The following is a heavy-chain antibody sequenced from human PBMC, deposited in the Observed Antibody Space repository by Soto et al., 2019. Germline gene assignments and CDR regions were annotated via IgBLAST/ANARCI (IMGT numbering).Heavy chain of an antibody. J-gene: IGHJ5*02. CDR1: DYTFTSYG. Sequence: QVHLVQSGAEVKKPGASVKVSCKASDYTFTSYGITWVRQAPGQGLEWMGWISVYNRNTNYAQKFQGRVTMTTDTSTYTVYMELRGLTSDDTAVYYCAGVVGAYDPTNWFDPWGQGTLVTVSS. V-gene: IGHV1-18*01. CDR3: AGVVGAYDPTNWFDP. D-gene: IGHD5-12*01. CDR2: ISVYNRNT.